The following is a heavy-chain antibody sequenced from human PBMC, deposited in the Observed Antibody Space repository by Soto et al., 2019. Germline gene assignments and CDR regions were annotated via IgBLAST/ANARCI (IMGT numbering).Heavy chain of an antibody. J-gene: IGHJ5*02. CDR2: IYYSGST. CDR3: ARREGGSYYQGDNWFDP. D-gene: IGHD1-26*01. Sequence: QLQLQESGPGLVKPSETLSLTCTVSGGSISSSSYYWGWIRQPPGKGLEWIGSIYYSGSTYYNPSLKSRVTISVDTSKNQFSLKLSSVTAADTAVYYCARREGGSYYQGDNWFDPWGQGTLVTVSS. CDR1: GGSISSSSYY. V-gene: IGHV4-39*01.